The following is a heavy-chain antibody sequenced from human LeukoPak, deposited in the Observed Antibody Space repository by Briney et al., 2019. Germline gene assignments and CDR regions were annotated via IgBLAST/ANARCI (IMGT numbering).Heavy chain of an antibody. CDR3: ARRDGHCSSTSCYADYYYGMDV. D-gene: IGHD2-2*01. CDR1: GYSFTSYW. Sequence: GESLKISCKGSGYSFTSYWIGWVRQMPGKGLEWMGTIYPGDSDTTYSPSFQGQVTISADKSISTAYLQWSSLKASDTAMYYCARRDGHCSSTSCYADYYYGMDVWGQGTTVTVSS. V-gene: IGHV5-51*01. CDR2: IYPGDSDT. J-gene: IGHJ6*02.